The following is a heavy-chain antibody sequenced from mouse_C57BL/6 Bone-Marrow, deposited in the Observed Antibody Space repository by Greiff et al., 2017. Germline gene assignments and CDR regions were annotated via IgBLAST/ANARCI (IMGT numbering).Heavy chain of an antibody. V-gene: IGHV1-76*01. CDR3: ARSYFYYAMDY. D-gene: IGHD2-10*01. J-gene: IGHJ4*01. Sequence: QVQLKESGAELVRPGASVKLSCKASGYTFTDYYINWVKQRPGQGLEWIARIYPGSGNTYYNEKFKGKATLTAEKSSSTAYMQLSSLTSEDSAVYFCARSYFYYAMDYWGQGTSVTVSS. CDR2: IYPGSGNT. CDR1: GYTFTDYY.